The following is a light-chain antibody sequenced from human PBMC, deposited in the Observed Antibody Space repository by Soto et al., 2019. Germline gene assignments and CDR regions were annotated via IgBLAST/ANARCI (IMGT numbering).Light chain of an antibody. Sequence: EIVLTQSPGTLSLSPGERATLSCRASQSVSSSYLAWYQQKPGQAPRLLIYGASSRATGIPDRFSGSGSGTDFPLTISRLEPEDFAVYYCQQYGSSLFTFGPGPKVHIK. CDR1: QSVSSSY. CDR3: QQYGSSLFT. J-gene: IGKJ3*01. V-gene: IGKV3-20*01. CDR2: GAS.